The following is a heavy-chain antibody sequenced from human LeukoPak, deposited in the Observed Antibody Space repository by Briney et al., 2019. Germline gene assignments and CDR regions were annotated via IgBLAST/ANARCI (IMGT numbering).Heavy chain of an antibody. Sequence: GGSLRLSCAASGFTFDDYAMHWVRQAPGKGLEWVSGISWNSGSIGYADSVKGRFTISRDNAKNSLYLQMNSLRAEDAALYYCAKGYCSSTSCYVDYWGQGTLVTVSS. CDR2: ISWNSGSI. CDR1: GFTFDDYA. CDR3: AKGYCSSTSCYVDY. V-gene: IGHV3-9*01. D-gene: IGHD2-2*01. J-gene: IGHJ4*02.